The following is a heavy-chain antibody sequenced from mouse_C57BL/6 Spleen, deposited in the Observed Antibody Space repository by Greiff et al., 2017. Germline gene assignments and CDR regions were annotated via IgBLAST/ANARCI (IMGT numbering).Heavy chain of an antibody. D-gene: IGHD2-3*01. CDR2: ICSGSSPI. J-gene: IGHJ1*03. CDR3: ARNDGYIWYFDV. V-gene: IGHV5-17*01. CDR1: GFTFSDYG. Sequence: EVQRVESGGGLVKPGGSLKLSCAASGFTFSDYGMHWVRQAPEKGLEWVAYICSGSSPIYYADTVKGRFTISRDNAKNTLFLQMTSLRSEDTAMYYCARNDGYIWYFDVWGTGTTVTVSS.